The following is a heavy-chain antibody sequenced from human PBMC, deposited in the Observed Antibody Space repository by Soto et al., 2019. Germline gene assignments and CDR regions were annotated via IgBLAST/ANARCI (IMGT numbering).Heavy chain of an antibody. CDR2: INAGYGNT. CDR3: ARDTGDGTFDF. D-gene: IGHD7-27*01. J-gene: IGHJ4*02. V-gene: IGHV1-3*01. CDR1: GYTFSSYA. Sequence: QVHLVQSGAEVRKPGASVKVSCKASGYTFSSYAMHWVRQAPGQRLEWMGWINAGYGNTKSSQKFQDRVTISRDTSASTAYTELTSLRSEHTAVYYCARDTGDGTFDFWGQGNLVTVSS.